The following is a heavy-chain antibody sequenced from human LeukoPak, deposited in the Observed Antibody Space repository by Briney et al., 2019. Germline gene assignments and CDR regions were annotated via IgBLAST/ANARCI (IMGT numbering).Heavy chain of an antibody. CDR1: GYTFSSYG. V-gene: IGHV1-18*04. CDR3: ARDWNNYYDSSGYYSDY. J-gene: IGHJ4*02. D-gene: IGHD3-22*01. Sequence: ASVKVSCKASGYTFSSYGIIWVRQAPGQGLEWMGWISAYNGNTNYAQKLQGRVTMTTDTSTSTAYMELRSLRSDDTAVYYCARDWNNYYDSSGYYSDYWGQGTLVTVSS. CDR2: ISAYNGNT.